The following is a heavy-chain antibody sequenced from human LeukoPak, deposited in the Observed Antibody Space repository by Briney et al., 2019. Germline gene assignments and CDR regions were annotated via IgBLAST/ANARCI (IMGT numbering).Heavy chain of an antibody. J-gene: IGHJ4*02. Sequence: GRSLRLSCAASGFTFSSYGMRWVRQAPGKGLEWVAVIWYDGSNKYYADSVKGRFTISRDNSKNTLNLQMNSLRAEDTAVYYCARESGDSSGYYPDYWGQGTLVTVSS. CDR3: ARESGDSSGYYPDY. D-gene: IGHD3-22*01. CDR1: GFTFSSYG. V-gene: IGHV3-33*01. CDR2: IWYDGSNK.